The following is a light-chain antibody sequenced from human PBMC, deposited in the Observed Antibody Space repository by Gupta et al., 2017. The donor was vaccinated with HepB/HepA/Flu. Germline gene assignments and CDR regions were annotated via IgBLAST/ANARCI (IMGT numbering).Light chain of an antibody. Sequence: QSPLTQPASVSGSPGPSFTISCTGTSSDVGGSNYVSWYQQHPGKAPKLMIYDVSNRPSGVSNRFSGSKSGNTASLTISGLQAEDEADYYCSSYTSSSTLVFGGGTKLTVL. CDR2: DVS. CDR3: SSYTSSSTLV. CDR1: SSDVGGSNY. V-gene: IGLV2-14*03. J-gene: IGLJ3*02.